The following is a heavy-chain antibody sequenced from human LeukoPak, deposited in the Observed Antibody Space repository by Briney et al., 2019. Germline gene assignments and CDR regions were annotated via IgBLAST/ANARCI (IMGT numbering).Heavy chain of an antibody. CDR1: GYTFRSHY. J-gene: IGHJ4*02. Sequence: ASVKVSCKASGYTFRSHYLHWVRQAPGQGLEWMGMINPSGGTTTYARKFQGRVTMTRDTSTSTVYIELNSLTSEDTAVFYCARDPLRCSYDKCFVKFYFDYWGQGTLVTVSS. V-gene: IGHV1-46*01. CDR3: ARDPLRCSYDKCFVKFYFDY. D-gene: IGHD3-10*01. CDR2: INPSGGTT.